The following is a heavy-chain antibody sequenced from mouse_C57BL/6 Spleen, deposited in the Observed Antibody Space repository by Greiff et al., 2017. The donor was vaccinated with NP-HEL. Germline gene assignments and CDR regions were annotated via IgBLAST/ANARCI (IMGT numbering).Heavy chain of an antibody. CDR3: ARAPITTVVAPDY. CDR1: GYAFSSSW. Sequence: VQLQQSGPELVKPGASVKISCKASGYAFSSSWMNGVKQRPGKGLEWFGRIYPGDGDTNYNGNFKGKTTLTADKSSSTAYMQLSSLTSEDSAVYFCARAPITTVVAPDYWGQGTTLTVSS. D-gene: IGHD1-1*01. CDR2: IYPGDGDT. V-gene: IGHV1-82*01. J-gene: IGHJ2*01.